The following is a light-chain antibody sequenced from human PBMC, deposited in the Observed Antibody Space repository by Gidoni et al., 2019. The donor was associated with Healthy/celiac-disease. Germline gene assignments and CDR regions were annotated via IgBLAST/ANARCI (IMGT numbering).Light chain of an antibody. J-gene: IGKJ2*01. CDR1: QSVLYSSNNKKY. V-gene: IGKV4-1*01. CDR2: WAS. CDR3: QQYSRIHT. Sequence: DSVMTQSTDSLAVSLGESATINCKYSQSVLYSSNNKKYLAWYQQTPGPPPKLLIYWASTRESGVPDLFSGSGSGTDFTLTISSLQAEDVAVYSCQQYSRIHTFGQGPKLEIQ.